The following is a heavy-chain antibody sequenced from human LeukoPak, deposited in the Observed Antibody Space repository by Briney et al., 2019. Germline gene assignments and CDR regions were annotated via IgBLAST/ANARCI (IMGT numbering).Heavy chain of an antibody. J-gene: IGHJ4*02. CDR2: IKSKTDGGTT. CDR1: GFTFSNAW. D-gene: IGHD6-13*01. Sequence: GGSLRLSCAASGFTFSNAWMSWVRQAPGKGLEWVGRIKSKTDGGTTDYAAPVKGRFTISRDDSKNTLYLQMNSLKTEDTAVYYCTTGARRISSWSPELRDWGQGTLVTVS. V-gene: IGHV3-15*01. CDR3: TTGARRISSWSPELRD.